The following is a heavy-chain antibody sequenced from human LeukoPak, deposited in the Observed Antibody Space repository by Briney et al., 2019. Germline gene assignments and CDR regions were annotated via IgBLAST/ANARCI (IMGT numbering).Heavy chain of an antibody. CDR1: GYTFTSYD. CDR3: ARGRYRNGFSLFNDFDA. CDR2: MNPNSGNT. J-gene: IGHJ4*02. D-gene: IGHD5-18*01. Sequence: GASVKVSCKASGYTFTSYDINWVRQATGQGLEWMGWMNPNSGNTGYAQKFQGRVTITRNTSISTAYMELSSLRSEDTAVYYCARGRYRNGFSLFNDFDAWGQGTLVTVSS. V-gene: IGHV1-8*03.